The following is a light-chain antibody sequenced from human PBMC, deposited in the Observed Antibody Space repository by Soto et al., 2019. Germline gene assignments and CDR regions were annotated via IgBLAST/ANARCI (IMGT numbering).Light chain of an antibody. CDR2: STS. CDR1: QSVSSY. J-gene: IGKJ3*01. Sequence: DIQMPQSPSSLSASVGDRVTITYRASQSVSSYLNWYQHKPGKPPKLLIYSTSTLQGGVPSRFSCSGSGTDFTLTISGLQPEDFATYYCHRSYAVVSFGPATKVDIK. V-gene: IGKV1-39*01. CDR3: HRSYAVVS.